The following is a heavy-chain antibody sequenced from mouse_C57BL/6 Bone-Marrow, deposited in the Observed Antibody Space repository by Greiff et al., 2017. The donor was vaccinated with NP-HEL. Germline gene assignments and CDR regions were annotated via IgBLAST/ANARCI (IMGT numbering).Heavy chain of an antibody. J-gene: IGHJ3*01. CDR3: TDLTGAWFAY. D-gene: IGHD4-1*01. CDR1: GYTFTSYW. Sequence: VQLQQSGTVLARPGASVKMSCKTSGYTFTSYWMHWVKQRPGQGLEWIGAIYPGNSDTSYNQKFKGKAKLTAVTSASTAYMELSSLTNEDSAVYYCTDLTGAWFAYWGQGTLVTVSA. V-gene: IGHV1-5*01. CDR2: IYPGNSDT.